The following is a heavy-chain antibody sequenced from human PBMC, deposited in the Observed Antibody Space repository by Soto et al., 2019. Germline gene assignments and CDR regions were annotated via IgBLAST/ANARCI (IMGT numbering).Heavy chain of an antibody. CDR1: GFTFSGYW. V-gene: IGHV3-74*01. D-gene: IGHD6-19*01. Sequence: EVQLVESGGGLVQPGGSLRLSCAASGFTFSGYWMHWVRQAPGKGLVWVSRMNTDGSSIVYADSVKGRFTTSRDNAKNTLDLQMNSLSVEDTAVYYCARDSYISGDYWGQGTLVTVSS. J-gene: IGHJ4*02. CDR2: MNTDGSSI. CDR3: ARDSYISGDY.